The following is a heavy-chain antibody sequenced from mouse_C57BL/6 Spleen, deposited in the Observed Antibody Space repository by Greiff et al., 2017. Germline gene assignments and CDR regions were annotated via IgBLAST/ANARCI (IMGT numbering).Heavy chain of an antibody. Sequence: EVQLQQSGPGLVKPGASVKISCKASGYSFTGYYMNWVKQSPEKSLEWIGEINPSTGGTTYNQKFKAKATLTVDKSSSTAYMQLKSLTSEDSAVYCCERGDSGAYYSNYGAMDYWGQGTSVTVSS. J-gene: IGHJ4*01. CDR2: INPSTGGT. D-gene: IGHD2-5*01. CDR3: ERGDSGAYYSNYGAMDY. V-gene: IGHV1-42*01. CDR1: GYSFTGYY.